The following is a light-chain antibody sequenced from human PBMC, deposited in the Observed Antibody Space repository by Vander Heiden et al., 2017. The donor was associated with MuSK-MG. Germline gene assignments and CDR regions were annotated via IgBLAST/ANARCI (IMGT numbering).Light chain of an antibody. V-gene: IGKV1-39*01. Sequence: DIQMTQSPSSLSASVGDRVTVTCRASQTIRNYLNWYQQKPGKAPKLLIYEASTLQSGVPSRFSGNGYGKDFTLTISALQPEDFATYYCQQSDNTPMYTFGQGTKLEIK. J-gene: IGKJ2*01. CDR2: EAS. CDR3: QQSDNTPMYT. CDR1: QTIRNY.